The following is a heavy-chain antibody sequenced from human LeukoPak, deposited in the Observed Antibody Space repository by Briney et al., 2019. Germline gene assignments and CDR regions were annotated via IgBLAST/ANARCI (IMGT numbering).Heavy chain of an antibody. CDR1: GASINSYY. CDR2: IYYSGST. V-gene: IGHV4-59*01. D-gene: IGHD6-13*01. Sequence: SETLSLTCTVSGASINSYYWSWIRQPPGKGLEWIGYIYYSGSTNYNPSLKSRVTISVDTSKNQFSLKLSSVTAADTAVYYCARNKPGIAAAGPFDYWGQGTLVTVSS. J-gene: IGHJ4*02. CDR3: ARNKPGIAAAGPFDY.